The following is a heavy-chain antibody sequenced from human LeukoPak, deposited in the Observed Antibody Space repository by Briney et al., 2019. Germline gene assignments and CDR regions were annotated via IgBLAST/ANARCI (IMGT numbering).Heavy chain of an antibody. Sequence: GGSLRLSCAASGFTFSGSAMHWVRQASGKGLEWVCRIRSKANSYATAYAASVKGRFTISRDDSKNTAYLQMNSLKTEDTAVYYCTRRWDSSGYFLPLDYWGQGTLVTVSS. J-gene: IGHJ4*02. CDR1: GFTFSGSA. D-gene: IGHD3-22*01. CDR3: TRRWDSSGYFLPLDY. CDR2: IRSKANSYAT. V-gene: IGHV3-73*01.